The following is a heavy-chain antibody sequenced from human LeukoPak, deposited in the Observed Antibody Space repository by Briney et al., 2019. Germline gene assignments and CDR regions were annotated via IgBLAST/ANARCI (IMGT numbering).Heavy chain of an antibody. J-gene: IGHJ6*03. CDR2: ISSSGSTI. V-gene: IGHV3-11*01. CDR3: ARDPVLRYFDWLSRGDYYYYYMDV. Sequence: GGSLRLSCAASGFTFSDYYMSWIRQAPGKGLEWVSYISSSGSTIYYADSVKGRFTISRDNAKNSLYLQMNSLRAEDTAVYHCARDPVLRYFDWLSRGDYYYYYMDVWGKGTTVTVSS. D-gene: IGHD3-9*01. CDR1: GFTFSDYY.